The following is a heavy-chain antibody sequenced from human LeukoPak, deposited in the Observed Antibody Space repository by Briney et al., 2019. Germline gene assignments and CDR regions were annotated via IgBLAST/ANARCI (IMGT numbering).Heavy chain of an antibody. CDR2: ISSSGSTI. CDR3: AKDAREGYGDYFDY. CDR1: GFTFSSYS. V-gene: IGHV3-48*04. J-gene: IGHJ4*02. D-gene: IGHD4-17*01. Sequence: PGGSLRLSCAASGFTFSSYSMNWVRQAPGKGLEWVSYISSSGSTIYYADSVKGRFTISRDNAKNSLYLQMNSLRAEDTAVYYCAKDAREGYGDYFDYWGQGTLVTVSS.